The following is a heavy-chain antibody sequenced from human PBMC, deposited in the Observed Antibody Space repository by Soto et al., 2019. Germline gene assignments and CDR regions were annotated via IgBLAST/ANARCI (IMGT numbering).Heavy chain of an antibody. J-gene: IGHJ5*02. V-gene: IGHV4-34*01. CDR3: ARGRGRYSSGWSWFDP. CDR1: GGSFSGYY. Sequence: SETLSLTCAVYGGSFSGYYWTWVRQPPGKGLGWIGEIFQSGSTNYTPSLESRVTISVDKSKNQFSLTLTSVTAADTAVYFCARGRGRYSSGWSWFDPWGQGILVTVSS. D-gene: IGHD6-19*01. CDR2: IFQSGST.